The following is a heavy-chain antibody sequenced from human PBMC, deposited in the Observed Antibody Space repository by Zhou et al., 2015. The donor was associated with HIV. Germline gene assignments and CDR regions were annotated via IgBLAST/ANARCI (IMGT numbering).Heavy chain of an antibody. D-gene: IGHD1-26*01. CDR2: IIPTLGTA. V-gene: IGHV1-69*01. J-gene: IGHJ6*02. CDR1: GGTFSSYA. CDR3: ARDMKKYELLLYHAMDV. Sequence: QVQLVQSGAEVRKPGSSVKVSCKASGGTFSSYAIGWVRQAPGEGLEWMGGIIPTLGTAQYAQKFQGRVTITADASTSTVYMELSSLRFEDTAVYYCARDMKKYELLLYHAMDVWGQGTTVSVSS.